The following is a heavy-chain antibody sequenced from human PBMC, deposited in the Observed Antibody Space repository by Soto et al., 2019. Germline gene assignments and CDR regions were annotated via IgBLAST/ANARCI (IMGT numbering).Heavy chain of an antibody. J-gene: IGHJ4*02. Sequence: SETLSLTCTVSGGSISSRDSYWGWIRQPPGKGLEWIGSFHYSGSTYYNPSLKSRVTISVDTSKNQLSLRVTSVTAADTAVYYCVRVGAVATNGGYFDYWGQGALVTVSS. CDR1: GGSISSRDSY. D-gene: IGHD6-19*01. CDR3: VRVGAVATNGGYFDY. CDR2: FHYSGST. V-gene: IGHV4-39*01.